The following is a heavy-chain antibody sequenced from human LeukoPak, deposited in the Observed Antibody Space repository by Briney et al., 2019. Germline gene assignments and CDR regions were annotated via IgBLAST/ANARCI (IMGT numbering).Heavy chain of an antibody. V-gene: IGHV3-74*01. CDR2: INSDGSST. D-gene: IGHD1-26*01. Sequence: GGSLRLSCAASGFTFSSHWMHWVRQAPGKGLVWVSRINSDGSSTSYADSVKGRFTIPRDNAKNTLYLQMNSLRAEDTAIYYCARERVSGSYLDDYWGQGTPVTVSS. CDR3: ARERVSGSYLDDY. J-gene: IGHJ4*02. CDR1: GFTFSSHW.